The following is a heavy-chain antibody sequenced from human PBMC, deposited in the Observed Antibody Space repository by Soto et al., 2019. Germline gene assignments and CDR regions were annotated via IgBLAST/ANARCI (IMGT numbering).Heavy chain of an antibody. J-gene: IGHJ4*02. D-gene: IGHD6-19*01. CDR1: GFTFSSYA. V-gene: IGHV3-23*01. CDR3: AQGPIVIAVARSDY. CDR2: ISGSGGST. Sequence: EVQLLESGGGLVQPGGSLRLSCAASGFTFSSYAMSWVRQAPVKGLEWVSTISGSGGSTYYADSVKGRFTISRDNSKNTLYLQVISLRAEDTGVYYCAQGPIVIAVARSDYWGQGSLVTVSS.